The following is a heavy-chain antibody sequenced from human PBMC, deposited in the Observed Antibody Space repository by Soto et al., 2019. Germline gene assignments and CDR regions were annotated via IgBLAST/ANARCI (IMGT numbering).Heavy chain of an antibody. Sequence: EVQLVESGGGLVQPGGDLRLSCVASGFTFDNYAMNWVRQAPGKGLEWLSWISVGSYDIEYSDSVNGRFTISRDNAKNSLYLQLNSLKDEETAVYYCARDHLWAFDYWGQGTLVTVTS. CDR1: GFTFDNYA. CDR2: ISVGSYDI. D-gene: IGHD3-16*01. V-gene: IGHV3-48*02. CDR3: ARDHLWAFDY. J-gene: IGHJ4*02.